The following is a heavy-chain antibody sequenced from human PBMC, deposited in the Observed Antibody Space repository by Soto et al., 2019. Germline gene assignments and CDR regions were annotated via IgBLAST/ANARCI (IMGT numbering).Heavy chain of an antibody. D-gene: IGHD3-3*02. Sequence: PGGSLRLSCAASGFTFSSYAMSWVRQAPGKGLEWVSAISGSGGSTYYADSVKGRFTISRDNSKNTLYLQMNSLRAEDTAVYYCAKAHFWSALPSYYMDVWGKGTTVTVSS. CDR2: ISGSGGST. CDR1: GFTFSSYA. V-gene: IGHV3-23*01. J-gene: IGHJ6*03. CDR3: AKAHFWSALPSYYMDV.